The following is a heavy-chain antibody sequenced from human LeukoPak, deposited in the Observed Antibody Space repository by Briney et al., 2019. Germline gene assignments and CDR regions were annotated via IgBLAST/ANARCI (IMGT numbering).Heavy chain of an antibody. D-gene: IGHD1-26*01. CDR1: GYTFTGYY. V-gene: IGHV1-2*02. CDR2: INPNSGGT. J-gene: IGHJ4*02. CDR3: GIVGAIGREFRDY. Sequence: ASVKVSCKASGYTFTGYYMHWVRQAPGQGLEWMGWINPNSGGTNYAQKFQGRVTMTEDTSTDTAYMELSSLRSEDTAVYYCGIVGAIGREFRDYWGQGTLVTVSS.